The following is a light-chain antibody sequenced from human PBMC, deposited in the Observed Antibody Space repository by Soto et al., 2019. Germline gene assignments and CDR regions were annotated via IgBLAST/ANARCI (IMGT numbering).Light chain of an antibody. Sequence: EIVLTQSPGTLSLSPGERATLSCRASQSVSSSYLAWYQQRPGQAHRLLIYGASSRATGIPARFSGSGSGTDFTLTISRLEPEDFAVYYCHQYDSSPLTFGGGTKVEIK. V-gene: IGKV3-20*01. CDR3: HQYDSSPLT. CDR1: QSVSSSY. J-gene: IGKJ4*01. CDR2: GAS.